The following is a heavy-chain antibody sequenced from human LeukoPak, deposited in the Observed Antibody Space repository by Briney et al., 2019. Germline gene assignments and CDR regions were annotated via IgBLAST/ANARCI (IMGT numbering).Heavy chain of an antibody. Sequence: SVKVSCKASGGTFSSYAISWVQQAPGQGLEWMGRIIPILGIANYAQKFQGRVTITADKSTSTAYMELSSLRSEDTAVYYCASEMATIVAFDIWGQGTMVTVSS. CDR3: ASEMATIVAFDI. V-gene: IGHV1-69*04. J-gene: IGHJ3*02. CDR2: IIPILGIA. CDR1: GGTFSSYA. D-gene: IGHD5-24*01.